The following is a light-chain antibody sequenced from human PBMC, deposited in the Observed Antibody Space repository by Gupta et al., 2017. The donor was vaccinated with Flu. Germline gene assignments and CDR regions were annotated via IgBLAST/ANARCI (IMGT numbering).Light chain of an antibody. CDR1: GSNY. V-gene: IGLV1-47*01. CDR3: AVWDDSLVV. CDR2: RDD. Sequence: GSNYLYWYQQTPGAAPRLIISRDDPRSSGVPDRFSSSKSGPSASLAISGLLSADEADYYCAVWDDSLVVFGGGTKLSVL. J-gene: IGLJ2*01.